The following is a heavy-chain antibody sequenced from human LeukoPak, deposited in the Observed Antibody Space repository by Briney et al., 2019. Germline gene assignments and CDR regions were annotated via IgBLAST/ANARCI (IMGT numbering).Heavy chain of an antibody. CDR2: IKGKTDGGTI. V-gene: IGHV3-15*01. Sequence: GRALRLSCAASGFTFTNAWMSWVRQAPGKGLEWVGHIKGKTDGGTIHYAAPVKGRFTISRDNSKNTLYLQMNSLRAEDTAVYYCARETTVTGNDYWGQGTLVTVSS. CDR3: ARETTVTGNDY. J-gene: IGHJ4*02. D-gene: IGHD4-17*01. CDR1: GFTFTNAW.